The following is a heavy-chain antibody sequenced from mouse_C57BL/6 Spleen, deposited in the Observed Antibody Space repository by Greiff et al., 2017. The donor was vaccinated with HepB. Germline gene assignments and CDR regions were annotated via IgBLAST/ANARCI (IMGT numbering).Heavy chain of an antibody. CDR3: ARQAVVAPDY. Sequence: VQLQQSGPELVKPGASVKISCKASGYTFTDYYMNWVKQSHGKSLEWIGDINPNNGGTSYNQKFKGKATLTVDKSSSTAYIELRSLTSEDSAVYYCARQAVVAPDYWGQGTTLTVSS. J-gene: IGHJ2*01. CDR1: GYTFTDYY. V-gene: IGHV1-26*01. D-gene: IGHD1-1*01. CDR2: INPNNGGT.